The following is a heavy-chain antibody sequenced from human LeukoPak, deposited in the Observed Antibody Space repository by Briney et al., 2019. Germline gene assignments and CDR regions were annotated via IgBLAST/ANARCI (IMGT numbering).Heavy chain of an antibody. Sequence: GRSLRLSCAASGFTFSSYAMHWVRQAPGKGLEWVAVISYDGSNKYYADSVKGRFTISRDNSKNTLYLQMNSLRAEDTAVYYCARDLDSSSWYPYYYYGMDVWGQGTTVTVSS. J-gene: IGHJ6*02. CDR1: GFTFSSYA. CDR2: ISYDGSNK. D-gene: IGHD6-13*01. V-gene: IGHV3-30-3*01. CDR3: ARDLDSSSWYPYYYYGMDV.